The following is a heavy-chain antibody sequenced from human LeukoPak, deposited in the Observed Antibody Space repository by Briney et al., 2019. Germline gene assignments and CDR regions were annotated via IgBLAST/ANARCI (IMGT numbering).Heavy chain of an antibody. J-gene: IGHJ4*02. CDR1: GDSINSGGYF. D-gene: IGHD5-18*01. CDR2: IYYSGST. V-gene: IGHV4-31*03. Sequence: SETLSLTCTVSGDSINSGGYFWSWIRQHPGKGLEWIGYIYYSGSTYYNPSLKSRVTISVDTSKNQFSLKLSSVTAADTAVYYCARDQGYSYGVFDYWGQGTLVTVSS. CDR3: ARDQGYSYGVFDY.